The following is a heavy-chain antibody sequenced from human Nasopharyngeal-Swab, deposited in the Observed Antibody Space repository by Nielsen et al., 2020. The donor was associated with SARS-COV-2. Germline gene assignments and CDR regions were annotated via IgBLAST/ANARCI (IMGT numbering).Heavy chain of an antibody. J-gene: IGHJ6*02. CDR2: ISYDGSNK. D-gene: IGHD3-10*01. Sequence: GESLKISCAASGFTFSSYAMHWVRQAPGKGLEWVAVISYDGSNKYYAGSVKGRFTISRDNSKNTLYLQMNSLRAEDTAVYYCARAGSGSYYYGMDVWGQGTTVTVSS. V-gene: IGHV3-30-3*01. CDR3: ARAGSGSYYYGMDV. CDR1: GFTFSSYA.